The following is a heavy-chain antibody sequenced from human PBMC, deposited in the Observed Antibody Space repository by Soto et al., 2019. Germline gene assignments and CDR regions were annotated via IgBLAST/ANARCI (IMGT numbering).Heavy chain of an antibody. CDR2: IIPIFGTA. CDR1: GGTFSSYA. J-gene: IGHJ4*02. D-gene: IGHD3-22*01. V-gene: IGHV1-69*01. Sequence: QVQLVQSGAEVKKPGSSVKVSCKASGGTFSSYAISWVRQAPGQGLEWMGGIIPIFGTANYAQKFQGRVTITADESTSTAYMELSSLRSEDTAVYYCARVAQAKYYYDSSGYLTGNFAYWGQGTLVTVSS. CDR3: ARVAQAKYYYDSSGYLTGNFAY.